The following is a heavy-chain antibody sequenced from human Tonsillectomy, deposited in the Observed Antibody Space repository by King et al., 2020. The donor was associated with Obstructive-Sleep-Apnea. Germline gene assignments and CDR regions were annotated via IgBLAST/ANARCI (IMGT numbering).Heavy chain of an antibody. CDR3: AKDFTVVVTATFDY. D-gene: IGHD2-21*02. Sequence: VQLVESGGGLVQPGGSLRLSCAASGFTFSSYAMSWVRQAPGKGLEWVSVMSCMGCSPFYADSVKGRFTISRDNSKNTLYLQMNSLRAEDTAVYYCAKDFTVVVTATFDYWGQGTLVTVSS. J-gene: IGHJ4*02. V-gene: IGHV3-23*04. CDR2: MSCMGCSP. CDR1: GFTFSSYA.